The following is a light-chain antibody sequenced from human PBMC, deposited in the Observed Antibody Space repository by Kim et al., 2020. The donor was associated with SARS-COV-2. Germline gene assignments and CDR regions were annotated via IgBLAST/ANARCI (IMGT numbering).Light chain of an antibody. CDR3: QAWDSSTWV. CDR1: KLGAKY. J-gene: IGLJ3*02. V-gene: IGLV3-1*01. CDR2: QDT. Sequence: SYELTQPPSVSVSPGQTASITCSGDKLGAKYACWYQQKPGQSPVLVIYQDTKRPSGIPERFSGSNSGNTATLTISGTQAMAEADYYCQAWDSSTWVFGGG.